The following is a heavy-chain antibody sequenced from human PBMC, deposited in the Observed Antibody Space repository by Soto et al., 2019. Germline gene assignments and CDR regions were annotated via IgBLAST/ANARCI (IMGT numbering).Heavy chain of an antibody. CDR3: ASDLSGRADV. Sequence: EVQLLESGGGLVQPGGSLRLSCAASGFTFGNYGMNWVRQAPGKGLVWVSRMNEDGGTTDYADSVKGRFTISRDNAKNTLYLQMNSLRVEDTAVYYCASDLSGRADVWGQGTTVTVSS. J-gene: IGHJ6*02. D-gene: IGHD3-10*01. V-gene: IGHV3-74*02. CDR1: GFTFGNYG. CDR2: MNEDGGTT.